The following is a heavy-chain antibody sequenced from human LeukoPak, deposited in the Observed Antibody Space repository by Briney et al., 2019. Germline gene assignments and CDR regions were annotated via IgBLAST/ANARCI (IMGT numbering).Heavy chain of an antibody. CDR1: GYTFTVYY. J-gene: IGHJ2*01. Sequence: ASVKVSCRASGYTFTVYYIHWVRQAPGQGLEWVGIFNPSGDTTSYAQKFQGRVTMTRDTSTSTVYMELSGLRSEDTALYYCARGRTVTNDFDLWGRGTLVTVSS. V-gene: IGHV1-46*01. CDR3: ARGRTVTNDFDL. CDR2: FNPSGDTT. D-gene: IGHD4-17*01.